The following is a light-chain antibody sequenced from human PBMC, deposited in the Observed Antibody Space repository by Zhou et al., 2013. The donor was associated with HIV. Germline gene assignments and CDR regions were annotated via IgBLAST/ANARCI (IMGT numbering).Light chain of an antibody. CDR2: GAS. Sequence: EIVMTQSPATLSVSPGERATLSCRASQSVSNNLAWYQQRPGQAPRLLIYGASSRATGVPDRFSGSGSGTDFTLAISRLEPEDFAVYYCQQYGSSPRTFGQGTKLDIK. V-gene: IGKV3-20*01. CDR1: QSVSNN. J-gene: IGKJ2*01. CDR3: QQYGSSPRT.